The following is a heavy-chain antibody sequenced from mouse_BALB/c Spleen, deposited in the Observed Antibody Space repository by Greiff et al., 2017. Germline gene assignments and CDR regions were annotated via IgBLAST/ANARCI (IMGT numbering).Heavy chain of an antibody. D-gene: IGHD4-1*01. CDR1: GFTFSSYA. J-gene: IGHJ3*01. CDR2: ISNGGST. CDR3: ARDGAGTSWFAY. Sequence: EVHLVESGGGLVKPGGSLKLSCAASGFTFSSYAMSWVRQTPEKRLEWVATISNGGSTYYPDSVKGRFTISRDNAKNTLYLQMSSLKSEDTAMYYCARDGAGTSWFAYWGQGTLVTVSA. V-gene: IGHV5-6-3*01.